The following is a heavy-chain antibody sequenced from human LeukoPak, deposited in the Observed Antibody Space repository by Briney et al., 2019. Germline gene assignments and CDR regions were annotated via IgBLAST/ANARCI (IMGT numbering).Heavy chain of an antibody. V-gene: IGHV3-30-3*01. D-gene: IGHD3-10*01. CDR3: ARDGDTAIRGVNFDS. CDR2: MSYDGNNK. CDR1: GFTFSTHA. Sequence: PGRSLRLSCEASGFTFSTHATHWVRQAPGKGLEWVAVMSYDGNNKYYADSVKGRFTISRDNSKNTLFLQMNSLITEDTAVYYCARDGDTAIRGVNFDSWGQGALVTVSS. J-gene: IGHJ4*02.